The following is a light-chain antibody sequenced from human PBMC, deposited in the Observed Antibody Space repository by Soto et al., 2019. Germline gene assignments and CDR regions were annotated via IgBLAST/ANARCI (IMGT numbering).Light chain of an antibody. J-gene: IGLJ3*02. V-gene: IGLV2-14*03. CDR3: SSYTTSITLVV. Sequence: QSALTQPASVSGSPGQSITISSTGTSSDVGSYNYVSWFQQHPGKAPKLMIYDVTNRPSGVSNRFSGSKSGNTASLTISGLQAEDEADYYCSSYTTSITLVVFGGGTKLTVL. CDR2: DVT. CDR1: SSDVGSYNY.